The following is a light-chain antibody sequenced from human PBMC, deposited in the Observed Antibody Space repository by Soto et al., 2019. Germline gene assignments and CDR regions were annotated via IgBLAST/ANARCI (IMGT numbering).Light chain of an antibody. CDR3: QHYNSYSEA. J-gene: IGKJ1*01. CDR1: QTISSW. V-gene: IGKV1-5*03. Sequence: DIQMTQSPSTLSTSVGDRVTITCRASQTISSWLAWYQQKPGKAPKLLIYKASTLKSGVPSRFSGSGSGTEFTLTISSLQPDDFATYCCQHYNSYSEAFGQGTKVEL. CDR2: KAS.